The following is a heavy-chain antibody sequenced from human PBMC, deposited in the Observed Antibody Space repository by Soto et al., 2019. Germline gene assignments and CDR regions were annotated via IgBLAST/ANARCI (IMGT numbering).Heavy chain of an antibody. CDR3: TRQYSTVYGSGSYYTYYFDY. Sequence: HPGGSLRLSCAASGFTFSGSAMHWVRQASGKGLEWVGRIRSKANSYATAYAASVKGRFTISRDDSKNTAYLQMNSLKTEDTAVYYCTRQYSTVYGSGSYYTYYFDYWGQGTLVTVSS. CDR2: IRSKANSYAT. CDR1: GFTFSGSA. D-gene: IGHD3-10*01. J-gene: IGHJ4*02. V-gene: IGHV3-73*01.